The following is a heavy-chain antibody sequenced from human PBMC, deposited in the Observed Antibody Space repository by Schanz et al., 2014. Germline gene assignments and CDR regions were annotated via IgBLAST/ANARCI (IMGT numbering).Heavy chain of an antibody. D-gene: IGHD3-10*01. CDR1: GFIVRSNY. CDR2: VHPGGST. Sequence: EVQLVESGGGLVQPGKSLRLSCAVSGFIVRSNYMTWVRQAPGKGLEWVSFVHPGGSTYYPDSVKGRFTISRDSSKNTLYLQMNSLRPEDTAVYYCAKGRFGELSAFDIWGQGTMVTVSS. J-gene: IGHJ3*02. CDR3: AKGRFGELSAFDI. V-gene: IGHV3-66*01.